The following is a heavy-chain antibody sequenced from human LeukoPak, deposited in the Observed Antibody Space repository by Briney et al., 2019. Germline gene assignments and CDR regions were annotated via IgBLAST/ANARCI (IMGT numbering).Heavy chain of an antibody. CDR1: GFTFSSYS. V-gene: IGHV3-21*01. D-gene: IGHD4-17*01. Sequence: RGSLRLSCAASGFTFSSYSMNWVRQAPGKGLEWVSSISSSSSYIYYADSVKGRFTISRDNAKNSLYLQMNSLRAEDTAVHYCARGGDHDYGDHFDYGGQGTLVTVSS. CDR3: ARGGDHDYGDHFDY. CDR2: ISSSSSYI. J-gene: IGHJ4*02.